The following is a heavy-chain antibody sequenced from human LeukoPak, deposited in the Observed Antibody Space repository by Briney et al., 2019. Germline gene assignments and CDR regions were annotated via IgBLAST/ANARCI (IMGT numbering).Heavy chain of an antibody. Sequence: ASVKVSCKASGYTFTSYDINWVRQATGQGLKWMGWMNPNSGNTGYAQKFQGRVTMTRNTSISTAYMELSSLRSEDTAVYYCARYHSSGYYPHPFDYWGQGTLVTVSS. V-gene: IGHV1-8*01. J-gene: IGHJ4*02. CDR3: ARYHSSGYYPHPFDY. CDR1: GYTFTSYD. D-gene: IGHD3-22*01. CDR2: MNPNSGNT.